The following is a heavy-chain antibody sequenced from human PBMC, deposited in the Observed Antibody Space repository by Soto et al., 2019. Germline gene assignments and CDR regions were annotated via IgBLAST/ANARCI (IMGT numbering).Heavy chain of an antibody. V-gene: IGHV4-59*12. CDR3: ARDRYSSSSYYYYGMDV. CDR2: SYYSGST. D-gene: IGHD6-6*01. Sequence: SETLSLTCTVSGGSISSYYWSWIRQPPGKGLEWIGYSYYSGSTNYNPSLKSRVTISVDTSKNQFSLKLSSVTAADTAVYYCARDRYSSSSYYYYGMDVWGQGTTVTVSS. J-gene: IGHJ6*02. CDR1: GGSISSYY.